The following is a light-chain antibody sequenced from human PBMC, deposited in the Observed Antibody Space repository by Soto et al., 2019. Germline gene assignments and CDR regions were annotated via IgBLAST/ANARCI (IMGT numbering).Light chain of an antibody. J-gene: IGKJ5*01. CDR2: AAS. Sequence: DIQMTQSPSSLSASIGDRVTITCLASQGIRNYLAWFQQKAGKVPELLIYAASTLQSGVPSRFSGSGSGTDFTLTISSLQPEDVATYYCQNYNSAPLTFGQGTRLEIK. V-gene: IGKV1-27*01. CDR3: QNYNSAPLT. CDR1: QGIRNY.